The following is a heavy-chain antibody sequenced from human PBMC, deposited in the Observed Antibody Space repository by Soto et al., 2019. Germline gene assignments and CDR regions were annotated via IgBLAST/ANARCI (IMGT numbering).Heavy chain of an antibody. Sequence: PSHTLSLTFAISGNSVFSSTAAWNWIRLSPSRGLEWLGRTYYRSKWYNDYAVSVKSRITINPDTSKHQFSLQLNSVTPEDTAVYYCARDRSGSGWFSAFDIWGHGTMVTVSS. CDR2: TYYRSKWYN. CDR1: GNSVFSSTAA. J-gene: IGHJ3*02. D-gene: IGHD6-19*01. V-gene: IGHV6-1*01. CDR3: ARDRSGSGWFSAFDI.